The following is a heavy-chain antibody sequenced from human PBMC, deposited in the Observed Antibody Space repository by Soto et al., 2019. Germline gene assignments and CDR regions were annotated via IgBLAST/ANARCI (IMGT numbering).Heavy chain of an antibody. Sequence: ASVKVSCKASGYALTSYDINWVRRATGQGLEWMGWMNPNSGNTGYAQKFKGRVTMSRDISTSTVHMELSSLRSEDTAVYYCARGLDYYDSSGYDFWGQGTLVTGSS. CDR2: MNPNSGNT. CDR3: ARGLDYYDSSGYDF. D-gene: IGHD3-22*01. V-gene: IGHV1-8*01. CDR1: GYALTSYD. J-gene: IGHJ4*02.